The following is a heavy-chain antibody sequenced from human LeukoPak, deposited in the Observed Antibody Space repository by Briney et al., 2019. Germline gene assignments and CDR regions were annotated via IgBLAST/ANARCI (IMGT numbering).Heavy chain of an antibody. Sequence: SETLSLTCAVSGGSISSTNWWSWVRQPPGKGLEWIGDIYHSGYSNYNASLGSRVTISVDTSKNQFSLKLTSVTAADTAVYYCARAYGSGSYLYLDYWGQGTLVTVSS. D-gene: IGHD3-10*01. CDR2: IYHSGYS. CDR3: ARAYGSGSYLYLDY. J-gene: IGHJ4*02. CDR1: GGSISSTNW. V-gene: IGHV4-4*02.